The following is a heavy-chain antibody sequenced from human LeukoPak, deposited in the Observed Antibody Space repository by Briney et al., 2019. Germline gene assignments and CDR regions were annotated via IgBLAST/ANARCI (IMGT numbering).Heavy chain of an antibody. D-gene: IGHD6-19*01. CDR1: GVTVGNNY. Sequence: GGSLRLSCAASGVTVGNNYMNWVRQAPGKGLEWVSLIYSGGSTHYADSVKGRFTISRDNSKNTLYLQMNSLRAEDTAVYYCAKVGKRYSSGWYDYWGQGTLVTVSS. CDR3: AKVGKRYSSGWYDY. CDR2: IYSGGST. J-gene: IGHJ4*02. V-gene: IGHV3-53*01.